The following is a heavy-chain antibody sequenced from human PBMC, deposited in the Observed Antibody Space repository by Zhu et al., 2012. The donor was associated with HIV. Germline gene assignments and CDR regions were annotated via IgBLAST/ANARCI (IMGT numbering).Heavy chain of an antibody. CDR3: ARDRRGFGDRYYFDS. Sequence: QVQLQESGPGLVKPSETLSLTCSVSGDSMNNHFWSWIRQPPGKGLEWIGYIYYSGSTNYNPSFKSRLTISVDTSRNLFSLKLTSVTAADTAVYYYARDRRGFGDRYYFDSWGQGTLVSVSS. CDR1: GDSMNNHF. D-gene: IGHD2-15*01. V-gene: IGHV4-59*11. J-gene: IGHJ4*02. CDR2: IYYSGST.